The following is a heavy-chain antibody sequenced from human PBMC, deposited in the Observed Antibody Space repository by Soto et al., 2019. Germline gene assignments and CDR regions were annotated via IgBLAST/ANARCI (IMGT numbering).Heavy chain of an antibody. V-gene: IGHV3-53*01. CDR1: GLTVSGKKY. CDR2: LYDVDGT. CDR3: ATWHQREHAYDI. J-gene: IGHJ3*02. D-gene: IGHD1-1*01. Sequence: DVQLVESGGGLIQPGGSLRLSCTVFGLTVSGKKYLAWVRQAPGKGLEWVSALYDVDGTYYADSVKGRFTTSGDSSKTGVYLQMNSLRPDDTAVYFCATWHQREHAYDIWGQGTAVTVSS.